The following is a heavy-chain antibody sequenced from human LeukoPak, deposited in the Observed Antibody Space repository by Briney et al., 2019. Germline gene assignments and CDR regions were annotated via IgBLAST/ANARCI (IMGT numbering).Heavy chain of an antibody. D-gene: IGHD6-13*01. CDR1: GGTFSSYA. J-gene: IGHJ4*02. Sequence: ASVKVSCKASGGTFSSYAIGWVRQAPGQGLEWMGGIIPIFGTANYAQKFQGRVTITADESTSTAHMELSSLRSEDTAVYYCASYRGYSSSYFDYWGQGTLVTVSS. V-gene: IGHV1-69*13. CDR2: IIPIFGTA. CDR3: ASYRGYSSSYFDY.